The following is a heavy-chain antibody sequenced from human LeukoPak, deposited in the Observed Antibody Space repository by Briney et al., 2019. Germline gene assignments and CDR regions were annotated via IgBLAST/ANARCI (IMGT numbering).Heavy chain of an antibody. CDR1: GYAFSGYY. CDR2: ISPNNGGT. Sequence: PGASVKVSCKASGYAFSGYYIHWVRQAPGQGPEWMGWISPNNGGTNYAQKFQGWVTMTRDTSISTAYMELSRLTSNVTAVYYCARSKLGEVAAKFDTWGQGTLVTVSS. V-gene: IGHV1-2*04. J-gene: IGHJ5*02. D-gene: IGHD3-16*01. CDR3: ARSKLGEVAAKFDT.